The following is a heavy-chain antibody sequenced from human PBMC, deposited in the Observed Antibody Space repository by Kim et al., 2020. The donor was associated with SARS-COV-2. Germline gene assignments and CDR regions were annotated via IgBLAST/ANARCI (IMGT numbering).Heavy chain of an antibody. CDR1: GFSFSSYA. J-gene: IGHJ4*02. Sequence: GGSLRLSCAASGFSFSSYAMTWVRQAPGKGLQWVSTISGSGDATYYADSVKGRFTISRDNSKNTLFLQMNSLRAEDTAVYYCAKDPDIVAYFDYWGQGTLGTVSS. CDR2: ISGSGDAT. CDR3: AKDPDIVAYFDY. D-gene: IGHD2-15*01. V-gene: IGHV3-23*01.